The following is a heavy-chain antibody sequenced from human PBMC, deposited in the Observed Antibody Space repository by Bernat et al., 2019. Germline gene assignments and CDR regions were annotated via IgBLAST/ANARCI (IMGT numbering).Heavy chain of an antibody. J-gene: IGHJ4*02. Sequence: QVQLQQWGAGLLKPSETLSLTCAVSDGAFSTYYWGWIRQPPGKGLEWIGEINHSGSTNHNPSLKSRVTMSVDTSSNRFSLKLSSVTAADSAIYFCARGGVDNSNYGGLLDSWGQGTLLTVSS. CDR1: DGAFSTYY. V-gene: IGHV4-34*02. D-gene: IGHD4-4*01. CDR3: ARGGVDNSNYGGLLDS. CDR2: INHSGST.